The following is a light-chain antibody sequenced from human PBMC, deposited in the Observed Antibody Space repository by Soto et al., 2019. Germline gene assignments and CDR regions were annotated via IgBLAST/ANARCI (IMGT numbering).Light chain of an antibody. CDR1: QSISSW. CDR2: KAS. Sequence: DIQMTQSPSTLSASVGDRVTITCRASQSISSWLAWYQQKPGKAPKLLIYKASSLESGVPSRVSGSGSGTEFTLTVSILQPDDFATYDCQQYNSSPTFGQGTNVEIK. J-gene: IGKJ1*01. CDR3: QQYNSSPT. V-gene: IGKV1-5*03.